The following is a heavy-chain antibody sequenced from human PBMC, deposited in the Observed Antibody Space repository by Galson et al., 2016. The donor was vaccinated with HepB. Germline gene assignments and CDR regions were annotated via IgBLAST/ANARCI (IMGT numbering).Heavy chain of an antibody. CDR2: IGDGHIKT. J-gene: IGHJ3*02. CDR3: ATGRGCMNYSPCAFAI. D-gene: IGHD1-26*01. CDR1: GFTLHNYV. V-gene: IGHV3-23*01. Sequence: SLRLSCAASGFTLHNYVLNWVRQAPGKRLEWVSLIGDGHIKTPYADSVKGRFTISRDNSKNTLYLDTDNVEVEDTAVYYCATGRGCMNYSPCAFAIWGQGTLVTVSS.